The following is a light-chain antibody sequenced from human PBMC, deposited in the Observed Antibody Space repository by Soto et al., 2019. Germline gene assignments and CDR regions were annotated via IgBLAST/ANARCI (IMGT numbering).Light chain of an antibody. Sequence: DIQMTQSPSTLSASVGDTVTITCRASQSISSWLAWYQQKPGKAPNLLIYRASSLQSGVPSRFSGSGSGTEFTLTISSLQPDDFAAYYCQQYNSYSLTFGGGTKVELK. CDR1: QSISSW. CDR3: QQYNSYSLT. CDR2: RAS. J-gene: IGKJ4*01. V-gene: IGKV1-5*03.